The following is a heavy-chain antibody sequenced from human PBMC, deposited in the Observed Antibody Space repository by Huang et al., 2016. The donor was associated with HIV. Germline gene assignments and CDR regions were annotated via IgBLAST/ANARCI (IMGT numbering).Heavy chain of an antibody. D-gene: IGHD3-3*01. CDR1: AFTFSNHW. V-gene: IGHV3-7*01. Sequence: QLVESGGGLVQPGGSLRLSCAASAFTFSNHWMSWVSQAPGKGLQWVANINQDGSEKNYVDSVKGRFTISRDNAKDSLYLQMNSLRAEDTAVYYCARENDFWSGPDAFDIWGQGTMVTVSS. J-gene: IGHJ3*02. CDR2: INQDGSEK. CDR3: ARENDFWSGPDAFDI.